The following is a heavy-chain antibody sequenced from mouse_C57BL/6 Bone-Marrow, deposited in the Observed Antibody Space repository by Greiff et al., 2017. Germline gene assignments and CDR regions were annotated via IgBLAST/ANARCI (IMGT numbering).Heavy chain of an antibody. D-gene: IGHD3-2*02. CDR1: GFNIKDDY. Sequence: VQLKQSGAELVRPGASVKLSCTASGFNIKDDYMHWVKQRPEQGLEWIGWIDPANGDTEYASKFQGKATITADTSSNTAYLQLSSLTSEDTAVYYCTTSDSSGYYAMDYWGQGTSVTVSS. V-gene: IGHV14-4*01. CDR2: IDPANGDT. J-gene: IGHJ4*01. CDR3: TTSDSSGYYAMDY.